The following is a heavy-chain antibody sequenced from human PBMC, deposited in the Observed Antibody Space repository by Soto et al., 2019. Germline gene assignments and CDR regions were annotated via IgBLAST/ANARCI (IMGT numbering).Heavy chain of an antibody. J-gene: IGHJ4*02. CDR3: AREGGAYYDSSGYYADFDY. CDR1: GGTFSSYA. Sequence: QVQLVQSGAEVKKPGSSVKVSCKASGGTFSSYAISWVRQAPGQGLEWMGGIIPIFGTANYAQKFQGRVTITADESTSTAYMELSSLRSEDTAVYYCAREGGAYYDSSGYYADFDYWGQGTLVTVSS. V-gene: IGHV1-69*01. D-gene: IGHD3-22*01. CDR2: IIPIFGTA.